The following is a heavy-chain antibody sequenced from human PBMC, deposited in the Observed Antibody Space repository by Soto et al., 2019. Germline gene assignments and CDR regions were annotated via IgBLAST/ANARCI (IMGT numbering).Heavy chain of an antibody. Sequence: QITLKESGPTLVKPTQTLTLTCTFSGFSLSTSGVGVGWIRQPPGKALEWLALIYWNDDKRSSPSLKSRPTIAKDTSKNQVVLNMTNMDPVDTATYFCARRPRYSSYVDYWGQGTLVTVSS. CDR2: IYWNDDK. V-gene: IGHV2-5*01. J-gene: IGHJ4*03. CDR1: GFSLSTSGVG. CDR3: ARRPRYSSYVDY. D-gene: IGHD4-4*01.